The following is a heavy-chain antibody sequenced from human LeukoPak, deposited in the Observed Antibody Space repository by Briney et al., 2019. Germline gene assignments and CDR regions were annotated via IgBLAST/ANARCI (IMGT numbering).Heavy chain of an antibody. Sequence: SETLSLTCTVSGGSISSYYWSWIRQPPGKGLEWIGYIYYSGSTNYNPSLKSRVTISVDTSKSQFSLRLSSVTAADTAVYYCARYASSTIFGVVVGGWFDPWGQGALVTVSS. CDR3: ARYASSTIFGVVVGGWFDP. D-gene: IGHD3-3*01. CDR2: IYYSGST. V-gene: IGHV4-59*01. CDR1: GGSISSYY. J-gene: IGHJ5*02.